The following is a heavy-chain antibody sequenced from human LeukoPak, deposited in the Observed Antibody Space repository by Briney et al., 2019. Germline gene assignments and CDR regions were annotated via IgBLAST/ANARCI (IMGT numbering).Heavy chain of an antibody. J-gene: IGHJ3*02. CDR2: ISPDSNYK. Sequence: PGGSLRLSCAASGFTFSTYSMNWLRLAPGKGLEWVSSISPDSNYKYYVDSVKGRFTISRDNAKRSLYLQMNSLRAEDTAVYFCARGGPQYAFDIWGQGTMVTVSS. CDR1: GFTFSTYS. CDR3: ARGGPQYAFDI. V-gene: IGHV3-21*01.